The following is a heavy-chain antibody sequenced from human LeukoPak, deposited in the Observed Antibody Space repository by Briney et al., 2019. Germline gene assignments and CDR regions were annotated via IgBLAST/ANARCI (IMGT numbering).Heavy chain of an antibody. Sequence: SETLSLTCTVSGGSIGSGGYYWSWIRQHPGKGLEWIGYIYYSGSTYYNPSLKSRVTISVDTSKNQFSLKLSSVTAADTAVYYCARWHYYDSSGRPDWGQGTLVTVSS. CDR2: IYYSGST. D-gene: IGHD3-22*01. J-gene: IGHJ4*02. CDR3: ARWHYYDSSGRPD. V-gene: IGHV4-31*03. CDR1: GGSIGSGGYY.